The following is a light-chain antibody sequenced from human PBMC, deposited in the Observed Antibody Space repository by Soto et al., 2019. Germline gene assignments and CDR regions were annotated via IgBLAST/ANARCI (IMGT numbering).Light chain of an antibody. Sequence: QSALTQPASVSGSPGQSITISCTGTRSDVGSYNLVSWYQQHPGKAPKLMIYEDNKRPSGVSNRFSGSKSGNTASLTISGLQAEYEAHYYCCSYAPISTVVFGGGTKLTVL. V-gene: IGLV2-23*01. CDR3: CSYAPISTVV. J-gene: IGLJ3*02. CDR1: RSDVGSYNL. CDR2: EDN.